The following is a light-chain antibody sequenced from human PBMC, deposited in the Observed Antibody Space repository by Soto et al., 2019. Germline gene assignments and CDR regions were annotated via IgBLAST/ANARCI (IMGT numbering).Light chain of an antibody. CDR3: CSYAGSSTFFYV. CDR1: SSDVGSYNL. V-gene: IGLV2-23*02. CDR2: EVS. Sequence: ALTQAASGSGFPGQSSSISCTRTSSDVGSYNLVSWYQQHPGKAPKLMIYEVSKRPSGVSNRFSGSKSGNTASLTISGLQAEDEADYYCCSYAGSSTFFYVFGTGTKVTVL. J-gene: IGLJ1*01.